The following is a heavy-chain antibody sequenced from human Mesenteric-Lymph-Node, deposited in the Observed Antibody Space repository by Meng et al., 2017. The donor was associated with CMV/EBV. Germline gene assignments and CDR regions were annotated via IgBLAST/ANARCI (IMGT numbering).Heavy chain of an antibody. CDR1: GFTFSSYE. Sequence: GGSLRLSCAASGFTFSSYEMNWVRQAPGKGLEWVGRIKSKTDGGTTDYAAPVKGRFTISRDDSKNTLYLQMNSLKTEDTAVYYCTTVGVVPAAISMDVWGQGTTVTVSS. J-gene: IGHJ6*02. CDR2: IKSKTDGGTT. V-gene: IGHV3-15*01. CDR3: TTVGVVPAAISMDV. D-gene: IGHD2-2*02.